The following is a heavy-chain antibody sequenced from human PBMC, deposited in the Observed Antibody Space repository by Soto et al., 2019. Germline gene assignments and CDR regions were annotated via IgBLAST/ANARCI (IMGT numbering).Heavy chain of an antibody. J-gene: IGHJ4*02. CDR1: GFSLSTSGVA. Sequence: QITLKESGPTLVKPTQTLTLTCTFSGFSLSTSGVAVGWIRQPPGKALEWLAVIYWDDDKRYSPSLKSRLTITKDTSKNQVVLPMTNMDPVDTATYYCEHRLGVDYGDYSFDYWGQGTLVTVSS. V-gene: IGHV2-5*02. CDR2: IYWDDDK. D-gene: IGHD4-17*01. CDR3: EHRLGVDYGDYSFDY.